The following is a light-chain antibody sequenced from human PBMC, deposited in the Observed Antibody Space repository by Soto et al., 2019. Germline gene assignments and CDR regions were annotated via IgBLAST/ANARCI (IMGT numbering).Light chain of an antibody. J-gene: IGKJ1*01. CDR3: QQYNTYLWT. CDR2: QAS. V-gene: IGKV1-5*03. CDR1: QSISNW. Sequence: DIQMTQSPSTLSASVGDRVVITCRARQSISNWLAWYQQKPGRLPRLLIYQASTLESGVPSRFSGSGSGTEFTLTFSSLQPDDFATYYCQQYNTYLWTFGQGTKVEIK.